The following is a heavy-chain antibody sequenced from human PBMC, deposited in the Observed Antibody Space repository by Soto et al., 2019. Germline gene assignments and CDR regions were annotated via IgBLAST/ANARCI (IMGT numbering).Heavy chain of an antibody. Sequence: QVQLVQSGAEVKKPGASVKLSCEASGYTFTSYYIHWVRQAPGQGLEWMGIINPSGGGTTYAQKFQGRVTMTRDTSTSTVYMELRSLTSDHTAVYYCARECGDAGYSFDYWGQGTLVTVSS. CDR1: GYTFTSYY. V-gene: IGHV1-46*01. CDR3: ARECGDAGYSFDY. D-gene: IGHD2-21*02. CDR2: INPSGGGT. J-gene: IGHJ4*02.